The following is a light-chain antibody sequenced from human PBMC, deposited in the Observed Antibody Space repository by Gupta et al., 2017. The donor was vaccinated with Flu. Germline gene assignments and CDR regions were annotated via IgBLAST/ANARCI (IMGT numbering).Light chain of an antibody. CDR2: NAF. Sequence: GARVTITCLSSQSSRNWVNWKQQKRAKAPSLLIYNAFTLVSGVPSRSSGSGSREEIILTSSRLPADDFAAYYCQQYDTYSGTFGQGTKLEIK. J-gene: IGKJ2*01. CDR3: QQYDTYSGT. CDR1: QSSRNW. V-gene: IGKV1-5*03.